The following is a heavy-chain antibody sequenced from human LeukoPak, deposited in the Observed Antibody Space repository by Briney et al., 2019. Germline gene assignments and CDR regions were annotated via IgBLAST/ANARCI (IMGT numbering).Heavy chain of an antibody. Sequence: GGSLRLSCAASGFTFSSYSMNWVRQAPGKGLEWVSSISSSSYIYYADSVKGRFTISRDNAKNSLYLQMNSLRAEDTAVYYCASGRVRDIVVVPAARSAFDIWGQGTIVTVSS. J-gene: IGHJ3*02. CDR2: ISSSSYI. CDR3: ASGRVRDIVVVPAARSAFDI. V-gene: IGHV3-21*01. D-gene: IGHD2-2*01. CDR1: GFTFSSYS.